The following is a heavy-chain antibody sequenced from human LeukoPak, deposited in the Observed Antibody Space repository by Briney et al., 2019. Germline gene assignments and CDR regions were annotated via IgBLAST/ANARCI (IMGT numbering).Heavy chain of an antibody. CDR3: ARVGCSSTSCYPENWFDP. CDR2: IIPIFGTA. D-gene: IGHD2-2*01. Sequence: SVKVSCMASGGTFSSYAISWVRQAPGQGLEWMGGIIPIFGTANYAQKFQGRVTITTDESTSTAYMELSSLRSEDTAVYYCARVGCSSTSCYPENWFDPWGQGTLVTVSS. V-gene: IGHV1-69*05. CDR1: GGTFSSYA. J-gene: IGHJ5*02.